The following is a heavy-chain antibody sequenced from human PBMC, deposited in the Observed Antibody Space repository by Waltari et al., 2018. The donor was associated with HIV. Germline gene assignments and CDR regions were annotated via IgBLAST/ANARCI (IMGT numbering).Heavy chain of an antibody. CDR2: INPNSGGT. V-gene: IGHV1-2*06. D-gene: IGHD3-10*01. CDR3: ARGDQLWFGESYYYGMDV. Sequence: QVQLVQSGAEVKKPGASVKVSCKASGYTFTGYYMHWVRQAPGHGREWMGRINPNSGGTNYAQKFQGRVTMTRDTSISTAYMELSRLRSDDTAVYYCARGDQLWFGESYYYGMDVWGQGTTVTVSS. J-gene: IGHJ6*02. CDR1: GYTFTGYY.